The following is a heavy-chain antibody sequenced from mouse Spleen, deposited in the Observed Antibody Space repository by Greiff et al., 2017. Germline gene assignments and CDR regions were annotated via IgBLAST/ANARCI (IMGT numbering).Heavy chain of an antibody. CDR1: GFTFSSYG. CDR3: AKPPSYGNYDYYAMDY. CDR2: ISSGGSYT. D-gene: IGHD2-1*01. J-gene: IGHJ4*01. Sequence: EVNVVESGGDLVKPGGSLKLSCAASGFTFSSYGMSWVRQTPDKRLEWVATISSGGSYTYYPDSVKGRFTISRDNAKNTLYLQMSSLKSEDTAMYYCAKPPSYGNYDYYAMDYWGQGTSVTVSS. V-gene: IGHV5-6*01.